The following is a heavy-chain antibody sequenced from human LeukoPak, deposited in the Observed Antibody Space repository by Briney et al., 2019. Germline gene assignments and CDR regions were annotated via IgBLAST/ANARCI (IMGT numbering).Heavy chain of an antibody. D-gene: IGHD2-21*02. CDR2: IKQDGSEK. V-gene: IGHV3-7*01. J-gene: IGHJ4*02. CDR3: ASQASGGDRLFDY. CDR1: GFTFSSYW. Sequence: GGSLRLSCAASGFTFSSYWMSWVRQAPGKGLEWVANIKQDGSEKYYVDSVKGRFTISRDNAKNSLYLHMSSLRAEDTAVYYCASQASGGDRLFDYWGQGTLVTVSS.